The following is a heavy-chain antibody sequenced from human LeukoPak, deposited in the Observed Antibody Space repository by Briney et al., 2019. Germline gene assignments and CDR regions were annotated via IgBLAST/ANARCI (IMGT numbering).Heavy chain of an antibody. CDR2: ISYDGSNK. V-gene: IGHV3-30-3*01. D-gene: IGHD1-26*01. CDR1: GFTFSSYA. CDR3: ARALGEGGY. J-gene: IGHJ4*02. Sequence: GGSLRLSCAASGFTFSSYAMHWVRQAPGKGLEWVAVISYDGSNKYYADSVKGRFTISRDNAKNSLYLQMNSLRAEDTAVYYCARALGEGGYWGQGTLVTVSS.